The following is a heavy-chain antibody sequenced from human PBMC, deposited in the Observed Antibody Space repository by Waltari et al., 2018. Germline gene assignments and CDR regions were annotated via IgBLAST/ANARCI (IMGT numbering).Heavy chain of an antibody. Sequence: QVQLQQWGAGLLKPSETLSLTCAVYGGSFSGYYWSWIRQPPGKGLEWIGEINHSGSTNYNPSLKSRVTISVDTSKNQFSLKLSSVTAADTAVYYCARARVYCSSTSCYSGIFDYWGQGTLVTVSS. CDR1: GGSFSGYY. D-gene: IGHD2-2*01. CDR2: INHSGST. V-gene: IGHV4-34*01. CDR3: ARARVYCSSTSCYSGIFDY. J-gene: IGHJ4*02.